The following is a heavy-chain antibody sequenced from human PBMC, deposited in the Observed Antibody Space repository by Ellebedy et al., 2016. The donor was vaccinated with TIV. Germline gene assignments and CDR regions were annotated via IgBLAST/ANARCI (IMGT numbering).Heavy chain of an antibody. V-gene: IGHV1-18*01. D-gene: IGHD3-10*01. CDR1: GYTFTSYG. J-gene: IGHJ6*02. CDR2: ISAYNGNT. Sequence: ASVKVSCXASGYTFTSYGISWVRQAPGQGLEWMGWISAYNGNTNYAQKLQGRVTMTTDTSTSTAYMELRSLRSDDTAVYYCATYGSGSYLDYYYYGMDVWGQGTTVSVSS. CDR3: ATYGSGSYLDYYYYGMDV.